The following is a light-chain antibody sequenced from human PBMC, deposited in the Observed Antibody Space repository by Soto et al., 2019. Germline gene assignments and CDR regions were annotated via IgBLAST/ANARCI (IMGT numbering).Light chain of an antibody. Sequence: QSVLTQPPSASGTPGQRVTISCSGSTSNIGSNTVTWYQQLPGTAPKLLIYRDNQRPSGVPDRFSGSKSGTSASLAINGLQSEDEADYYCAAWDGSLTGVVFGGGTKLTVL. J-gene: IGLJ2*01. CDR3: AAWDGSLTGVV. V-gene: IGLV1-44*01. CDR2: RDN. CDR1: TSNIGSNT.